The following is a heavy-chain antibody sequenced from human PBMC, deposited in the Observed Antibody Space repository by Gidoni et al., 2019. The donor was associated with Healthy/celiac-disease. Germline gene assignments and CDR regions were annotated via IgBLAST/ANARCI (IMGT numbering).Heavy chain of an antibody. V-gene: IGHV2-70*04. Sequence: GKALEWLARIDWDDDKFYSTSLKTRLTISKDTSKNQVVLTMTNMDPVDTATYYCAWTEGDGYNYGTQPGHDFAFDIWGQGTMVTVSS. D-gene: IGHD5-12*01. CDR3: AWTEGDGYNYGTQPGHDFAFDI. J-gene: IGHJ3*02. CDR2: IDWDDDK.